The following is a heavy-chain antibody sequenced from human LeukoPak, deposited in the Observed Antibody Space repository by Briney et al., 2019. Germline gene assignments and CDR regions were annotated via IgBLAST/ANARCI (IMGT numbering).Heavy chain of an antibody. Sequence: GGSLRLSCAASGFTFSSYWMSWVRRAPGKGLEWVANIKQDGSEKYYVDSVKGRFTISRDNDKNSLFLQMTSLGAEDTAVYYCARVGGRYSPLGYWGQGTLVTVSS. D-gene: IGHD3-16*02. V-gene: IGHV3-7*01. CDR1: GFTFSSYW. CDR2: IKQDGSEK. CDR3: ARVGGRYSPLGY. J-gene: IGHJ4*02.